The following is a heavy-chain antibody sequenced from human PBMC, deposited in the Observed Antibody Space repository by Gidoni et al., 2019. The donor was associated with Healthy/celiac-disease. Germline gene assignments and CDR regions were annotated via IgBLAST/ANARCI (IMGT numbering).Heavy chain of an antibody. CDR3: AKGPSGSYSPGY. Sequence: EVPLLESGGGLVQPGGSLRLSCAASGSTFSSYAMSWVRQAPGKGLEWVSAISGSGGSTYYADSVKGRFTISRDNSKNTLYLQMNSLRAEDTAVYYCAKGPSGSYSPGYWGQGTLVTVSS. J-gene: IGHJ4*02. CDR1: GSTFSSYA. V-gene: IGHV3-23*01. CDR2: ISGSGGST. D-gene: IGHD1-26*01.